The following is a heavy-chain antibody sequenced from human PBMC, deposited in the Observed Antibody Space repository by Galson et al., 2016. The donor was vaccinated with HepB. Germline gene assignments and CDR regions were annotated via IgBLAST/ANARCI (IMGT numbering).Heavy chain of an antibody. D-gene: IGHD1-26*01. Sequence: SLRLSCAASGFTFNTYAMHWVRRAPGKGLEWAALIWYDGNKKYYADSVKGRFTISRDSAKSSLYLQMNSLRADDTAVYYCARASGNTFSRFDYWGQGTLVTVSA. CDR3: ARASGNTFSRFDY. J-gene: IGHJ4*02. CDR1: GFTFNTYA. V-gene: IGHV3-33*03. CDR2: IWYDGNKK.